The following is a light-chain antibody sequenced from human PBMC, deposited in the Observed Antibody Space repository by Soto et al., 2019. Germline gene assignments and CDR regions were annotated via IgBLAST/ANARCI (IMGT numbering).Light chain of an antibody. Sequence: AIQMTQFPSSLSASVRDRVTVTCRASQDIRNDLGWYQQKPGKAPKLLIYAASSLQSGVPSRFSGSGSGTQFTLTISSLQPEDVATYYCLQNYNYPWTFGQGTTGDIK. CDR2: AAS. CDR3: LQNYNYPWT. V-gene: IGKV1-6*01. CDR1: QDIRND. J-gene: IGKJ1*01.